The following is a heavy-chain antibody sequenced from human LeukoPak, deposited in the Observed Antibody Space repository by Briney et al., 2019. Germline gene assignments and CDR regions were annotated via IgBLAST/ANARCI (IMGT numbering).Heavy chain of an antibody. V-gene: IGHV3-53*01. CDR1: GFTVSSDY. D-gene: IGHD4-17*01. CDR2: LYSGGTT. J-gene: IGHJ3*02. Sequence: GGSLRLSCAASGFTVSSDYMSWVRQAPGKGLEWVSVLYSGGTTYYTDSVKGRFTISRDNSKNTLYLQMNSLRAEDTVVYYCARDSSTTVTGAFDIWGQGTMVTVSS. CDR3: ARDSSTTVTGAFDI.